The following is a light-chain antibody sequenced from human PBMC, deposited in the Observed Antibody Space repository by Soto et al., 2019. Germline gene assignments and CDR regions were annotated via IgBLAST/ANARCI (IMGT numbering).Light chain of an antibody. CDR3: QQYDNKPPIT. CDR2: ATS. J-gene: IGKJ5*01. CDR1: QSVSTN. Sequence: EIVMTQSPATLSVSPGERATLSCRASQSVSTNLAWYQQKPGQAPRLLIYATSTRATGIPDRFTGSGSGTEVTLTTSSRQSEDFAVYHCQQYDNKPPITFGQGTRLEIK. V-gene: IGKV3-15*01.